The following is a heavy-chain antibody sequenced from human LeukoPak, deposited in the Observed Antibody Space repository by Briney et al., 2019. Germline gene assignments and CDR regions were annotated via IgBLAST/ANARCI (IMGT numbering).Heavy chain of an antibody. Sequence: ASVKVSCKASGYTFTAYYMHWVRQAPGQGLEWMGWINPNSGGANYAQKFQGRVTMTRDTSITTAYMELSRLRSDDTALYYCARESYDSRTYYDCWGHETLVTDSS. J-gene: IGHJ5*01. V-gene: IGHV1-2*02. D-gene: IGHD3-22*01. CDR3: ARESYDSRTYYDC. CDR2: INPNSGGA. CDR1: GYTFTAYY.